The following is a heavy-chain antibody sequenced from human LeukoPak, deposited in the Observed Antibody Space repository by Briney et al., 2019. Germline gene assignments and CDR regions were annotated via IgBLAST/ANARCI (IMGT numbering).Heavy chain of an antibody. CDR1: GYTFTIYY. V-gene: IGHV1-46*01. CDR2: INPSGGST. CDR3: ARLGAAAVDY. D-gene: IGHD6-13*01. J-gene: IGHJ4*02. Sequence: GASVKVSCKASGYTFTIYYMHWVRQAPGQGLEWMGIINPSGGSTSYAQKFQGRVTMTRDRSTSTVYMELSSLRFEDTAVYYCARLGAAAVDYWGQGTLVTVSS.